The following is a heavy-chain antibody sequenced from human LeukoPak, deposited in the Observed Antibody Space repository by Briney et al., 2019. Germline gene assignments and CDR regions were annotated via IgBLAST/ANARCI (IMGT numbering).Heavy chain of an antibody. Sequence: SETLSLTCTVSGGSISSYYWSWIRQPPGKGLEWIGYIYYSGSTNYNPSLKGRVTISVDTSKNQFSLKLSSVTAADTAVYYCARNRGSTVITDQYYYYYMDGWGKGTTVTVSS. V-gene: IGHV4-59*01. CDR3: ARNRGSTVITDQYYYYYMDG. D-gene: IGHD4-11*01. J-gene: IGHJ6*03. CDR2: IYYSGST. CDR1: GGSISSYY.